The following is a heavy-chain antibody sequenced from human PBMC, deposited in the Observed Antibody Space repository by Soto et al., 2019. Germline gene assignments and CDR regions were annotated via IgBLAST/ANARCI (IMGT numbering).Heavy chain of an antibody. D-gene: IGHD2-2*01. CDR2: ISSTGKTI. CDR1: GFTFSDYY. CDR3: ARSVHSVVLPAAGYGLDV. V-gene: IGHV3-11*01. J-gene: IGHJ6*02. Sequence: QVQLVESGGGLVKPGGSLRLSCVASGFTFSDYYMRWIRQAPGKGLEWVSYISSTGKTIYYADSVKGRFTISGDNTKNWRCLQRNPLRAEDTAVYYWARSVHSVVLPAAGYGLDVWGQGTRVTVSS.